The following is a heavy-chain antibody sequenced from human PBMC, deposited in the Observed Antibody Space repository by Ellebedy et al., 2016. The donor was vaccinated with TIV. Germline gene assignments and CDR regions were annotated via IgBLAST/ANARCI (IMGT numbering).Heavy chain of an antibody. CDR3: AREWGFDF. D-gene: IGHD1-26*01. Sequence: AASVKVSCKASAHTFADYGISWVRQAPGQGLEWMGWISVSTGNTKYAQKFQGRVTMTTDTSTSTVYMEPRSLISDDTAVYYCAREWGFDFWGQGTLVTVSS. V-gene: IGHV1-18*01. J-gene: IGHJ4*02. CDR2: ISVSTGNT. CDR1: AHTFADYG.